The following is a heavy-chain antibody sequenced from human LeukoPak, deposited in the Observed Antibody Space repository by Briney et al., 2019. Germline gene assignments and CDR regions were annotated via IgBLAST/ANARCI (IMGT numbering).Heavy chain of an antibody. D-gene: IGHD4-17*01. J-gene: IGHJ6*02. Sequence: ASVKVSCKASGYTFTSYDINWVRQATGQGLEWMGWMNPNSGNTGYAQKFQGRVTMTRNTSISTAYMELSSLRSEDTAVYYCARLNGDYIHYYYYGMDVWGQGTTVTVSS. CDR3: ARLNGDYIHYYYYGMDV. CDR1: GYTFTSYD. V-gene: IGHV1-8*01. CDR2: MNPNSGNT.